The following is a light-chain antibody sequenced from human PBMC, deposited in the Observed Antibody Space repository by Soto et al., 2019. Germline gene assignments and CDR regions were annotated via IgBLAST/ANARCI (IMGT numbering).Light chain of an antibody. Sequence: DIVMTQSPDSLAVSLGERATVNCKSSQSLLLSSTNQNYLAWYQQKPGQPPKLLIYWASTRESGVPDRFSGSGSGTDFTLTISSLQAEDVAVYYCQEYYIAPLTFGGGTKVEIK. CDR3: QEYYIAPLT. CDR2: WAS. J-gene: IGKJ4*01. CDR1: QSLLLSSTNQNY. V-gene: IGKV4-1*01.